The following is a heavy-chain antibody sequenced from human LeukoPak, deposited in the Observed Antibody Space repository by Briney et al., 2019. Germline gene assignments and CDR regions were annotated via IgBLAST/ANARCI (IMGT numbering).Heavy chain of an antibody. CDR3: AREPVVLVPAAIFNWFDP. CDR1: GYTFTGYY. D-gene: IGHD2-2*01. CDR2: INPNSGGT. J-gene: IGHJ5*02. Sequence: GASVKVSCKASGYTFTGYYIHWVRQAPGQGLEWMGWINPNSGGTNYAQKFQGRVTMTMDTFISTAYMELSRLRSDDTAVYYCAREPVVLVPAAIFNWFDPWGQGTLVTVSS. V-gene: IGHV1-2*02.